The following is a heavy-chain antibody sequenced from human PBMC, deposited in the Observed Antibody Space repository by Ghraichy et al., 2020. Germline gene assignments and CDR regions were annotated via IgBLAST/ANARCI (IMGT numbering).Heavy chain of an antibody. CDR2: IWYDGNKE. D-gene: IGHD3-3*01. CDR1: GFSFSSYC. V-gene: IGHV3-33*03. CDR3: ASITIFGVVPTPNGMDA. Sequence: SCVASGFSFSSYCMHWVRQAPGKGLEWVAVIWYDGNKEYYADSVKGRFTISRDNSKNTLYLQMSSLRADDTAVYYCASITIFGVVPTPNGMDAWGQGTTVTVSS. J-gene: IGHJ6*02.